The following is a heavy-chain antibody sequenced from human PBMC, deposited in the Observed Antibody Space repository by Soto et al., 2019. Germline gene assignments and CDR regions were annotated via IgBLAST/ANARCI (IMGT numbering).Heavy chain of an antibody. CDR3: ARQPDSKVDY. J-gene: IGHJ4*02. CDR1: GYSFTIYW. Sequence: SCKCSGYSFTIYWVCWFLQMPVKGLDWMGIIYPGDSDTRYSPSFKGQVTISADKSISTAYLQWSSLKASDTAMYYCARQPDSKVDYWGQGTLVTVSS. CDR2: IYPGDSDT. V-gene: IGHV5-51*01.